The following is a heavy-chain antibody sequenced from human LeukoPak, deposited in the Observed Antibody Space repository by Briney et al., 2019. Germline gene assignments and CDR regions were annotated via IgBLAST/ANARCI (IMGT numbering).Heavy chain of an antibody. Sequence: SETLSLTCAVSGGSISSGGYSWSWIRQPPGKGLEWIGYIYHSGSTYYNPSLKSRVTISVDRSKNQFSLKLNSVTAADTAVYYCASYGSGSYRFDPWGQGTLVTVSS. D-gene: IGHD3-10*01. CDR3: ASYGSGSYRFDP. CDR2: IYHSGST. CDR1: GGSISSGGYS. J-gene: IGHJ5*02. V-gene: IGHV4-30-2*01.